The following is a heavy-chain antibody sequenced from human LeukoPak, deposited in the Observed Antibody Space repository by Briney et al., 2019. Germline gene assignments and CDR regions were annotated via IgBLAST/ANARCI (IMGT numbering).Heavy chain of an antibody. J-gene: IGHJ4*02. CDR1: GYSFFSNYW. D-gene: IGHD5-24*01. Sequence: GESLKISCKAYGYSFFSNYWIAWVRQMPGKGLEWMGILYPGDSDSRYSPSFQGQVTISADRSISTAYLHWSSLKVSDTAMYYCARASRDGYNQNFDYWGQGTLVTVSS. CDR3: ARASRDGYNQNFDY. V-gene: IGHV5-51*01. CDR2: LYPGDSDS.